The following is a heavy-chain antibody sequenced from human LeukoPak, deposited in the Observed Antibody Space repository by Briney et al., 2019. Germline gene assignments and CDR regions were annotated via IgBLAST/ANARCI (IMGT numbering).Heavy chain of an antibody. D-gene: IGHD3-22*01. CDR1: GYSFTSYW. CDR2: IDPSDSYT. Sequence: GESLKISCKGSGYSFTSYWISWARQMPGKGLEWMGRIDPSDSYTNYSPSFQGHVTISADKSISTAYLQWSSLKASDTAMYYCAVYDSSGYPFDYWGQGTLVTVSS. V-gene: IGHV5-10-1*01. J-gene: IGHJ4*02. CDR3: AVYDSSGYPFDY.